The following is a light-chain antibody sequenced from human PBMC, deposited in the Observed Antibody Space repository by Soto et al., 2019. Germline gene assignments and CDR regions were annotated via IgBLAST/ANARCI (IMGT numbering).Light chain of an antibody. Sequence: IQMTHSPSTLPASVGDRVTITCRASQSIDRWLAWYQQQPGRAPKLLIYDASTLESGVPSRFSGSGSETEFTLTISRLQPDDFATYFCHSRAFGQGTKVDIK. CDR3: HSRA. J-gene: IGKJ1*01. CDR2: DAS. CDR1: QSIDRW. V-gene: IGKV1-5*01.